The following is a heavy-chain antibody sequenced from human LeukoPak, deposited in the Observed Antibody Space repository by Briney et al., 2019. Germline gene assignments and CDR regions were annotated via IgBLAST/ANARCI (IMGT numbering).Heavy chain of an antibody. CDR1: GYTFTGYY. Sequence: ASVKVSCKASGYTFTGYYMHWERQAPGQGLEWMGWINPNSGGTNYAQKFQGRVTMTRDTSISTAYMELSRLRSDDTAVYYCATHWGSRTWGATGNWFDPWGQGTLVTVSS. CDR3: ATHWGSRTWGATGNWFDP. J-gene: IGHJ5*02. CDR2: INPNSGGT. D-gene: IGHD1-1*01. V-gene: IGHV1-2*02.